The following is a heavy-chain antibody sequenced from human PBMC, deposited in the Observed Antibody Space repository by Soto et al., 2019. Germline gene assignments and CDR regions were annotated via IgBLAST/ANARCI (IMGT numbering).Heavy chain of an antibody. Sequence: KPSETLSLTCTVSGGSVSSGSYYWSWIRQPPGKGLEWIGYIYYSGSTNYNPSLKSRVTISVDTSKNQFSLKLSSVTAADTAVYYCAKDLGSYYFDYWGQGTQVTVSS. D-gene: IGHD1-26*01. V-gene: IGHV4-61*01. CDR3: AKDLGSYYFDY. J-gene: IGHJ4*02. CDR2: IYYSGST. CDR1: GGSVSSGSYY.